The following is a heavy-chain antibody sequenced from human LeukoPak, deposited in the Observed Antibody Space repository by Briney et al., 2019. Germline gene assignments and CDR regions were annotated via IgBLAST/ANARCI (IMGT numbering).Heavy chain of an antibody. D-gene: IGHD6-6*01. J-gene: IGHJ3*01. CDR1: GFPFSSYS. CDR3: ARSSYSSSSSV. CDR2: IKPDGTTK. Sequence: PGGSLRLSCAASGFPFSSYSMTWVRQAPGKGLEWVANIKPDGTTKFYVDSVKGRFSISRDNAKNSLYLQINSLRAEDTAVYYCARSSYSSSSSVWGQGTMVTVSS. V-gene: IGHV3-7*03.